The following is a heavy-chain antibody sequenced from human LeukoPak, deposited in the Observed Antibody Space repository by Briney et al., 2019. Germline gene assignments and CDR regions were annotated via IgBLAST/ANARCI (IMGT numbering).Heavy chain of an antibody. Sequence: GGSLRLSCAASGFTFSSYGMHWVRQAPGKGLEWVAVIWYDGSNKYYVDSVKGRFTVSRDNSKNTLYLQMNSLRAEDTAVYYCAKANSGSSRYYYYGMDVWGQGTTITVSS. D-gene: IGHD3-22*01. J-gene: IGHJ6*02. V-gene: IGHV3-33*03. CDR3: AKANSGSSRYYYYGMDV. CDR2: IWYDGSNK. CDR1: GFTFSSYG.